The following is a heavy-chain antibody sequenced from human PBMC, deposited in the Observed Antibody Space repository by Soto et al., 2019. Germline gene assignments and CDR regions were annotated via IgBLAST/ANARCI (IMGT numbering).Heavy chain of an antibody. CDR1: GDTFSNYG. D-gene: IGHD3-3*01. J-gene: IGHJ6*02. Sequence: QEQLVQSGTEVKKPGSSLKVSCKTSGDTFSNYGISWVRQAPGQGLEWMGGIIPMFGTTNYSQKFQGRVTITADKSTRTAYMDLTSLRIEDTAVYYCARGSITVFGVAVGSVDVWGQGTTVTVSS. CDR2: IIPMFGTT. V-gene: IGHV1-69*06. CDR3: ARGSITVFGVAVGSVDV.